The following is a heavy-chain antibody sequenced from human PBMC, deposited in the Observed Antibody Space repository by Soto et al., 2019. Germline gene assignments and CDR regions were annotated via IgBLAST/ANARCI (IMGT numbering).Heavy chain of an antibody. CDR1: GFILSDCA. CDR2: ISSSSSVI. CDR3: ARDLSWGSNWYYYMDV. D-gene: IGHD7-27*01. V-gene: IGHV3-48*01. Sequence: PGGSLRPSCATSGFILSDCAMNWVRQAPGKGPEWVSYISSSSSVIDYADSVKGRFTVSRDNARNSLYLQMNSLRAEDTAVYYCARDLSWGSNWYYYMDVWGKGTTVTVSS. J-gene: IGHJ6*03.